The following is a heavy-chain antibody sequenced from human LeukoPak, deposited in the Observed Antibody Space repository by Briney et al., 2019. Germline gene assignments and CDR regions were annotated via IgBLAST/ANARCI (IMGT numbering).Heavy chain of an antibody. D-gene: IGHD2-2*01. V-gene: IGHV1-69*13. CDR1: GGTFSSYA. CDR3: ARDPLVVVPAAQDIVATEVDY. CDR2: IIPIFGTA. Sequence: GASVKVSCKASGGTFSSYAISWVRQAPGRGLEWMGGIIPIFGTANYAQKFQGRVTITADESTSTAYMELSSLRSEDTAVYYCARDPLVVVPAAQDIVATEVDYWGQGTLVTVSS. J-gene: IGHJ4*02.